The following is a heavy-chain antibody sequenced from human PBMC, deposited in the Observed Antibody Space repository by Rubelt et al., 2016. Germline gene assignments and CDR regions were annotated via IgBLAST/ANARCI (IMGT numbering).Heavy chain of an antibody. V-gene: IGHV1-69*01. D-gene: IGHD6-13*01. CDR3: ARGGAAAADDNDAFDI. Sequence: QVQLVQSGAEVKKPGSSVKVSCKASGGTFSSYAISWVRQAPGQGLEWMGGIIPIFGTANYAQKFQGRVTITADESTSTAYMVLSSLRSEDTAVYYCARGGAAAADDNDAFDIWGQGTMVTVSS. CDR2: IIPIFGTA. CDR1: GGTFSSYA. J-gene: IGHJ3*02.